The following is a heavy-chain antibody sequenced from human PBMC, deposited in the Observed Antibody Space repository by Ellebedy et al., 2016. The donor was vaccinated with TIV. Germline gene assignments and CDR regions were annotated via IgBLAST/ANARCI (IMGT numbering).Heavy chain of an antibody. CDR3: AGGYSSGGTDY. Sequence: MPSETLSLTCTVSGGTISRYYWSWIRQPAGKGLEWIGRFDTSGSTNYNPSLQSRVTMSVDTSKNQFSLKLSSVTAAETAVYYCAGGYSSGGTDYWGQGTLVTVSS. CDR1: GGTISRYY. D-gene: IGHD6-19*01. V-gene: IGHV4-4*07. J-gene: IGHJ4*02. CDR2: FDTSGST.